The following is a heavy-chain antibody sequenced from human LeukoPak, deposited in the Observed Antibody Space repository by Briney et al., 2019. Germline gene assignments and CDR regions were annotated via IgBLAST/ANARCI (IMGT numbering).Heavy chain of an antibody. V-gene: IGHV3-23*01. CDR2: ISGSGGST. Sequence: GGSLRLSCAASGFTFSRYAMSWVRQVPGKGLEWVSTISGSGGSTYYADSAKGRFTISRDNSKNTLFLQMNSLRAEDTAVYYCGGTYGSGSYYKGDYWGQGTLVTVSS. J-gene: IGHJ4*02. CDR1: GFTFSRYA. CDR3: GGTYGSGSYYKGDY. D-gene: IGHD3-10*01.